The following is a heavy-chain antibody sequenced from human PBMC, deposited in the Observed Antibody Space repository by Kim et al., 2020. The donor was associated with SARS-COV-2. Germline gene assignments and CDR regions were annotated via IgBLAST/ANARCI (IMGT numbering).Heavy chain of an antibody. CDR2: ITGDGSST. Sequence: RGSLRLSCAASGFTFDNYAMHWVRQAPGKGLEWVSLITGDGSSTYYADSVKGRFTISRDNSKNSLYLQMNSLRTEDTALYYCTKDIWGFSDYDYTPSDYWGQGTLVTVSS. CDR1: GFTFDNYA. J-gene: IGHJ4*02. V-gene: IGHV3-43*02. D-gene: IGHD5-12*01. CDR3: TKDIWGFSDYDYTPSDY.